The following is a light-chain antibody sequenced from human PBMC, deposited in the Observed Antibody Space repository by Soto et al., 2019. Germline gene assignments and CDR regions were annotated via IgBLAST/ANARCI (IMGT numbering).Light chain of an antibody. Sequence: QSALTQPASVSGSPGQSITIPCTGTSSDVGGYNFVSWYQQYPGKAPKLMIYDVTNRPSGVSNRFSASKSGNTASLTISGLQAEDEANYSCSSYTSSSTLVVFGGGTKLTVL. V-gene: IGLV2-14*01. CDR3: SSYTSSSTLVV. J-gene: IGLJ2*01. CDR1: SSDVGGYNF. CDR2: DVT.